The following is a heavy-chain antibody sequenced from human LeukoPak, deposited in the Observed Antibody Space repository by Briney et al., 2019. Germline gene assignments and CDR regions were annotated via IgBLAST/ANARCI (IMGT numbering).Heavy chain of an antibody. D-gene: IGHD2-15*01. Sequence: GESPKISCKGAGYRFTSDWIGWVRQMPGKGLEWMGIIYPGDSDTRYSPSFQGQVTISADKPVNTAYLQWSSLKASDTAMYYCARLSGRVVCSAGSCYIDSWGQGTLVTVSS. CDR1: GYRFTSDW. CDR2: IYPGDSDT. V-gene: IGHV5-51*01. CDR3: ARLSGRVVCSAGSCYIDS. J-gene: IGHJ4*02.